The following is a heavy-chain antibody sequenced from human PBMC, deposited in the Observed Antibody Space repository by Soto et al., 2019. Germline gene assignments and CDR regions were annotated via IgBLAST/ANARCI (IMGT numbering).Heavy chain of an antibody. D-gene: IGHD5-12*01. CDR3: ARGIRGYGFYYYYMDV. CDR1: GGFISSYY. V-gene: IGHV4-59*01. J-gene: IGHJ6*03. CDR2: IYYSGST. Sequence: PSETLSLTCSVSGGFISSYYWSWIRQPPGKGLEWIGYIYYSGSTNYNPSLKSRVTISVDTSKNQFSLKLSSVTAADTAVYYCARGIRGYGFYYYYMDVWGKGTTVTVSS.